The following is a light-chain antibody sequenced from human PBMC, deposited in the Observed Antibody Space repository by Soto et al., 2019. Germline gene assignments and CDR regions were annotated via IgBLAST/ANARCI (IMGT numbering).Light chain of an antibody. J-gene: IGLJ1*01. CDR2: EVS. CDR3: SSYTSSSTGYV. V-gene: IGLV2-14*01. CDR1: RLDVGGYNY. Sequence: QSALTQPASVSGSPGQSITISCTGTRLDVGGYNYVSWYQQHPGKAPKLMIYEVSNRPSGVSNRFSGSKSGNTASLTISGLQAEDEADYYCSSYTSSSTGYVFGTGTKVTVL.